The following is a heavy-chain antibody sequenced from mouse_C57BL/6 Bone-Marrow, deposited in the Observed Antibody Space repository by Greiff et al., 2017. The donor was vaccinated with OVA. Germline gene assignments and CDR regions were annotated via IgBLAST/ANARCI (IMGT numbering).Heavy chain of an antibody. CDR3: AKDQGSNYDGYYAMDY. CDR2: IWGGGST. CDR1: GFSLTSYG. D-gene: IGHD2-5*01. Sequence: VQLQESGPGLVAPSQSLSITCTVSGFSLTSYGVDWVRQPPGKGLEWLGVIWGGGSTNYNSALMSRLSISKDNSKSQVFLKMNSLQTDDTAMYYCAKDQGSNYDGYYAMDYWGQGTSVTVSS. J-gene: IGHJ4*01. V-gene: IGHV2-9*01.